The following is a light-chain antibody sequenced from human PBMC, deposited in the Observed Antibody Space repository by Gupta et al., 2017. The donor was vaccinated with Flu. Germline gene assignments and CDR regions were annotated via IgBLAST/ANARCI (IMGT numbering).Light chain of an antibody. Sequence: SYVLTHPPAVSVAPGEAANITWGGNNIGSKTVHWYQQKPGQAPVLVVYDDSDRPSGVPERFSGSNSGNTATLTISRVEAGDEADYYCQVWDSRSDHWVFGGGTKLTVL. CDR1: NIGSKT. CDR2: DDS. J-gene: IGLJ3*02. V-gene: IGLV3-21*02. CDR3: QVWDSRSDHWV.